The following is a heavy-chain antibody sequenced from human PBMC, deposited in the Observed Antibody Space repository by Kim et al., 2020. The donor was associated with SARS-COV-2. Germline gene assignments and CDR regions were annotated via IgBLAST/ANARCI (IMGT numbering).Heavy chain of an antibody. J-gene: IGHJ3*02. CDR2: IYTSGST. Sequence: SETLSLTCTVSGGSISSYYWSWIRQPAGKGLEWIGRIYTSGSTNYNPSLKSRVTMSVDTSKNQFSLKLSSVTAADTAVYYCARVRRGNRWLVNAFDIWGQGTMVTVSS. D-gene: IGHD6-19*01. CDR1: GGSISSYY. CDR3: ARVRRGNRWLVNAFDI. V-gene: IGHV4-4*07.